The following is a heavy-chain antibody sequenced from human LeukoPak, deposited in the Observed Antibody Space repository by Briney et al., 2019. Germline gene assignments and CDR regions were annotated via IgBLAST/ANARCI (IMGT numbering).Heavy chain of an antibody. D-gene: IGHD3-16*02. CDR2: IKSKTDGGTT. CDR3: TTVGPYDYVWGSYRYPTYYYYYYMDV. V-gene: IGHV3-15*01. Sequence: PGGSLRLSCAASGFTFSNAWMSWVRPAPGKGLEWVGRIKSKTDGGTTDYAAPVKGRFTISRDDSKNTLYLQMNSLTTEDTAVYYCTTVGPYDYVWGSYRYPTYYYYYYMDVWGKGTTVTVSS. CDR1: GFTFSNAW. J-gene: IGHJ6*03.